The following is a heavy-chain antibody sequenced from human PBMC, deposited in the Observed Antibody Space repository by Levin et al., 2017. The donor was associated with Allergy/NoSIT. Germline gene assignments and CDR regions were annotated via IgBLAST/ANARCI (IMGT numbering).Heavy chain of an antibody. CDR1: GFTFSRFS. J-gene: IGHJ6*03. CDR3: AREWGYGASSGYYYYYMGV. Sequence: PGGSLRLSCAASGFTFSRFSMHWVRQAPGEGLEWLSYISTGSSTIYYADSVKGRFTISRDNAKNSLFLQMNSLSAEDTAVYYCAREWGYGASSGYYYYYMGVWGKGTTVTVSS. D-gene: IGHD4-23*01. CDR2: ISTGSSTI. V-gene: IGHV3-48*01.